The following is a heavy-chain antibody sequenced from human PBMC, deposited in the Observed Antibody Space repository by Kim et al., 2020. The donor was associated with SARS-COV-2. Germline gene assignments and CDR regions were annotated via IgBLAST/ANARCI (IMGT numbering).Heavy chain of an antibody. D-gene: IGHD6-13*01. CDR3: ARDRSSSWGRYFDL. V-gene: IGHV6-1*01. J-gene: IGHJ2*01. Sequence: AVSVKSRITINPDTSKNQFSLQLNSVTPEDTAVYYCARDRSSSWGRYFDLWGRGTLVTVSS.